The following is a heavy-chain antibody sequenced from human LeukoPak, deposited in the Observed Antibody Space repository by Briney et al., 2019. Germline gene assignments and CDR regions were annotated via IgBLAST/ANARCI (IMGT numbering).Heavy chain of an antibody. V-gene: IGHV3-7*03. D-gene: IGHD6-19*01. J-gene: IGHJ3*02. CDR3: AKDRGEQWLVSPVAFDI. Sequence: GGSLTLSCAASGFTFSYHWMTWVRQAPGKGLEWVANIKNDGTVKNYADSVKGRFTISRDNSKNTLYLQMNSLRAEDTAVYYCAKDRGEQWLVSPVAFDIWGQGTMVTVSS. CDR2: IKNDGTVK. CDR1: GFTFSYHW.